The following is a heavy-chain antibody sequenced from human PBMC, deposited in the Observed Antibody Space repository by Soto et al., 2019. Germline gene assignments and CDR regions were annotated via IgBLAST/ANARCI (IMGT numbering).Heavy chain of an antibody. CDR1: GFTFSSYA. CDR3: AKEPGNPPRCSGGSCYSVGP. Sequence: PGGSLRLSCAASGFTFSSYAMSWVRQAPGKGLEWVSAISGSGGSTYYADSVKGRFTISRDNSKNTLYLQMNSLRAEDTAVYYCAKEPGNPPRCSGGSCYSVGPWGQGTLVTVSS. V-gene: IGHV3-23*01. D-gene: IGHD2-15*01. CDR2: ISGSGGST. J-gene: IGHJ5*02.